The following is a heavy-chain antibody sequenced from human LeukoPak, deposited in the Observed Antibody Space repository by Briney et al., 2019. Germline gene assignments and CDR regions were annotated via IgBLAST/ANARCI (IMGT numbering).Heavy chain of an antibody. Sequence: ASVTVSFRVSGYTLTELSMHWVRQAPGKGLEWMGGFDPEDGETIYAQKFQGRVTMTEDTSTDTAYMELSSLRSEDTAVYYCATGPGGDYAPNWFDPWGQGTLVTVSS. J-gene: IGHJ5*02. CDR1: GYTLTELS. D-gene: IGHD4-17*01. CDR3: ATGPGGDYAPNWFDP. CDR2: FDPEDGET. V-gene: IGHV1-24*01.